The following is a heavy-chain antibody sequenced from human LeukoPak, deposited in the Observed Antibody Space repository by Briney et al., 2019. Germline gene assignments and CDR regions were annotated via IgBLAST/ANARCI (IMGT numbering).Heavy chain of an antibody. J-gene: IGHJ4*02. CDR3: AREGSSRSIDY. Sequence: ASVKVSCKASGYTFTSYYMHWVRHAPGQGLEWMGIINPSGGSTSYAQKLQGRVTMTTDTSTSTAYMELRSLRSDDTAVYYCAREGSSRSIDYWGQGTLVTVSS. V-gene: IGHV1-46*01. D-gene: IGHD6-13*01. CDR2: INPSGGST. CDR1: GYTFTSYY.